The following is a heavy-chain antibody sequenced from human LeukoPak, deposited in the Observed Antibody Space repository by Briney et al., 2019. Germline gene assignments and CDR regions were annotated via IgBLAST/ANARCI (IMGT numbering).Heavy chain of an antibody. Sequence: GSLRLSCAASGFTFSSYAIHWVRQAPGKGLEWVAVISYDGSNKYYADSVKGRFTISRDNSKNTLYLQMNSLRAEDTAVYYCARVRVPAASDYWGQGTLVTVSS. D-gene: IGHD2-2*01. CDR1: GFTFSSYA. V-gene: IGHV3-30*01. CDR3: ARVRVPAASDY. J-gene: IGHJ4*02. CDR2: ISYDGSNK.